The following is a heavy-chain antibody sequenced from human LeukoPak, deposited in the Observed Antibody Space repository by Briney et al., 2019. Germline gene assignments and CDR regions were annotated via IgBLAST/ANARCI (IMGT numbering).Heavy chain of an antibody. J-gene: IGHJ4*02. CDR1: GYTYTGYY. V-gene: IGHV1-2*06. Sequence: ASVKVSCKASGYTYTGYYMHWVRQAPGQGLEWMGRINPNSGGTNYAQKFQGRVTMTRDTSISTAYMELSRLRSDDTAVYYCARDMVTMARGVNQLDYWGQGTLVTVFS. D-gene: IGHD3-10*01. CDR2: INPNSGGT. CDR3: ARDMVTMARGVNQLDY.